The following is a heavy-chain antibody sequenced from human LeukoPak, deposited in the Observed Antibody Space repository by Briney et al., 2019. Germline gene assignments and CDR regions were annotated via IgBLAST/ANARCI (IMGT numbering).Heavy chain of an antibody. D-gene: IGHD2-15*01. CDR3: ARSPRCSGGSCYNYYYYMDV. CDR1: GYSFTGHY. J-gene: IGHJ6*03. CDR2: MNPNSGNT. V-gene: IGHV1-8*02. Sequence: ASVKVSCKASGYSFTGHYMHWVRQAPGQGLEWMGWMNPNSGNTGYAQKFQGRVTMTRNTSISTAYMELSSLRSEDTAVYYCARSPRCSGGSCYNYYYYMDVWGKGTTVTISS.